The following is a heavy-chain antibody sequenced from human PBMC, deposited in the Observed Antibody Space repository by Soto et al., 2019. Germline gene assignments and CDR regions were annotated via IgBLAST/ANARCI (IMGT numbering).Heavy chain of an antibody. D-gene: IGHD6-19*01. J-gene: IGHJ4*02. Sequence: QLQLQESGSGLVKPSQTLSLTCAVSGGSISSGGYSWSWIRQPPGKGLEWIGYIYHSGSTYYNPSLRSRVTISVDRSKNQFALKLSSVTAADTAVYYCARAGGLGAVAADYWGQGTLVTVSS. CDR2: IYHSGST. CDR3: ARAGGLGAVAADY. V-gene: IGHV4-30-2*01. CDR1: GGSISSGGYS.